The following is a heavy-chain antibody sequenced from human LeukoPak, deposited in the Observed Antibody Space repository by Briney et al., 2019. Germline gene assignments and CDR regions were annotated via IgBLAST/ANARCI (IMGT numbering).Heavy chain of an antibody. CDR2: IKQDGSEK. V-gene: IGHV3-7*01. D-gene: IGHD6-6*01. CDR3: ARTTGKGGSSRGLFYYYYYYMDV. CDR1: GFTFSSYW. Sequence: GGSLRLSCAASGFTFSSYWMSWVRQAPGKGLEWVANIKQDGSEKYYVDSVKGRFTISRDNAKNSLYLQMNSLRAEDTAVYYCARTTGKGGSSRGLFYYYYYYMDVWGKGTTVTVSS. J-gene: IGHJ6*03.